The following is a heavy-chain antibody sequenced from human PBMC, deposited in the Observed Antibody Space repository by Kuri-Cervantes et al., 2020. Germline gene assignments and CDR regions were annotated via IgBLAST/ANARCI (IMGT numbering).Heavy chain of an antibody. CDR2: ISSSSSYI. CDR1: GFTFSSYS. Sequence: GGSLRLSCAASGFTFSSYSMNWVRQAPGKGLKWVSSISSSSSYIYYADSVKGRFTISRDNAKNSLYLQMNSLRAEDTAVYYCARLGSGGSRVDYYYYGMDVWGQGTTVTVSS. CDR3: ARLGSGGSRVDYYYYGMDV. D-gene: IGHD2-15*01. V-gene: IGHV3-21*01. J-gene: IGHJ6*02.